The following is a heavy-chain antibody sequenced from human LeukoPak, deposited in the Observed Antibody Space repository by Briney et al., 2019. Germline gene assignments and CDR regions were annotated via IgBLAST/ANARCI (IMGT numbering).Heavy chain of an antibody. J-gene: IGHJ4*02. CDR2: ISSSSSYI. V-gene: IGHV3-21*01. CDR1: GFTFSSYS. Sequence: GGALRLSCAASGFTFSSYSMNWVRQAPGKGLEWVSSISSSSSYIYYADSVKGRFTISRDNAKNSLYLQMNSLRDEETAVYSCARDIRPNYYDSSGYFHFDYWGQGTLVTVS. D-gene: IGHD3-22*01. CDR3: ARDIRPNYYDSSGYFHFDY.